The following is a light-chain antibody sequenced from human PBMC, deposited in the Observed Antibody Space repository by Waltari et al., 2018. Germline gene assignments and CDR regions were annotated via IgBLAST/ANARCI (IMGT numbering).Light chain of an antibody. Sequence: IVLTQSPGTLSLSPGGRATLSCRASQNIGNYLAWYQQKPGQAPRLLISGASSRAAGIPDRFSGSVSGADFSLTISRLEPEDFAVYYCQHHVRLPATFGQGTKV. CDR1: QNIGNY. J-gene: IGKJ1*01. CDR2: GAS. V-gene: IGKV3-20*01. CDR3: QHHVRLPAT.